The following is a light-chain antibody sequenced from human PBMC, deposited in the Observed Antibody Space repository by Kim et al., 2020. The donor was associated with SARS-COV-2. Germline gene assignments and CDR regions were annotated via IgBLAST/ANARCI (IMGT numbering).Light chain of an antibody. CDR1: SIRSYY. CDR2: GKN. Sequence: VALGQTVTMTCQGASIRSYYATWYQQKPGQAPILVIYGKNNRPSGIPDRFSGSSSGNTASLTISGTQAGDEAEYYCNSRDSNDNVVFGGGTQLTVL. CDR3: NSRDSNDNVV. J-gene: IGLJ2*01. V-gene: IGLV3-19*01.